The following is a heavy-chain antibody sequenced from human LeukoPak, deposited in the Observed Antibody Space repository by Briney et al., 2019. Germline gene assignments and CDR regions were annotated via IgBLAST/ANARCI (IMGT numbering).Heavy chain of an antibody. Sequence: GGSLRLSCAASEFSVGSNYMTWVRQAPGKGLEWVAVISHDVRNKYYIDSVKGRFTISRDNSKNTLYLQTNSLRAEDTAVYYCAKGHGSSWSFFDFWGQGTLVTVSS. CDR3: AKGHGSSWSFFDF. J-gene: IGHJ4*02. CDR2: ISHDVRNK. V-gene: IGHV3-30*18. CDR1: EFSVGSNY. D-gene: IGHD6-13*01.